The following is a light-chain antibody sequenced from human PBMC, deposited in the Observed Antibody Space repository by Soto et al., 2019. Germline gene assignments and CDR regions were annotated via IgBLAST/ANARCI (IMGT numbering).Light chain of an antibody. J-gene: IGKJ1*01. Sequence: EIVMTQSPATLSVSPGERATLSCRASQSVSSNLAWYQQKPGQAPRLLIYGVSTRATGIPARFSGSGSGTEFTLTISSLQSEDFAVYYCQQYNDWPPRTFGQGTKVEAK. CDR2: GVS. CDR3: QQYNDWPPRT. CDR1: QSVSSN. V-gene: IGKV3-15*01.